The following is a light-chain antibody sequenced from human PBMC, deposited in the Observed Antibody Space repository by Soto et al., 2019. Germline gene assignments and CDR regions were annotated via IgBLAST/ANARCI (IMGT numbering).Light chain of an antibody. CDR2: DAS. CDR1: QLVSSY. V-gene: IGKV3-11*01. J-gene: IGKJ1*01. CDR3: QQRSNWPPTWT. Sequence: EIVLTQSPATLSLSPGERATLSCRASQLVSSYLAWYQQKPGQAPMLLIYDASNRATGIPARFSGSGSGTDFTLTISSLEPEDFAVYYCQQRSNWPPTWTFGQGTKVEIK.